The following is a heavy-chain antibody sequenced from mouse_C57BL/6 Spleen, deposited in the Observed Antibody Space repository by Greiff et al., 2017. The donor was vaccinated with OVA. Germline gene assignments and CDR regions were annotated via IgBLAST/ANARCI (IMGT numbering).Heavy chain of an antibody. D-gene: IGHD3-2*02. CDR2: IYPGSGNT. V-gene: IGHV1-76*01. CDR1: GYTFTDYY. J-gene: IGHJ4*01. Sequence: QVQLQQPGAEPVRPGASVKLSCKASGYTFTDYYINWVKQRPGQGLEWIARIYPGSGNTYYNEKFKGKATLTAEKSSSTAYMQLSSLTSEDSAVYFCARRGSSGRYYYAMDYWGQGTSVTVSS. CDR3: ARRGSSGRYYYAMDY.